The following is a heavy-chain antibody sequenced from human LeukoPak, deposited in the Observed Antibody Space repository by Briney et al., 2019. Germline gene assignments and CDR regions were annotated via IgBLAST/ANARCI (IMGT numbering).Heavy chain of an antibody. CDR2: IIPIFGTA. D-gene: IGHD6-13*01. J-gene: IGHJ5*02. Sequence: ASVKVSCKASGGTFSSYAISWVRQAPGQGLEWMGGIIPIFGTANYAQKFQGRVTMTRNTSISTAYMELSSLRSEDTAVYYCARRRIAAAGSWFDPWGQGTLVTVSS. CDR3: ARRRIAAAGSWFDP. CDR1: GGTFSSYA. V-gene: IGHV1-69*05.